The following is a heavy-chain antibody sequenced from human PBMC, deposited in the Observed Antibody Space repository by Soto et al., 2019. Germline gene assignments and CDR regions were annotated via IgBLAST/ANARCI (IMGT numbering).Heavy chain of an antibody. J-gene: IGHJ6*02. CDR2: IIPIFDIT. CDR3: ARPDEGGYSSNHHYYYALDV. V-gene: IGHV1-69*13. D-gene: IGHD3-22*01. Sequence: ASVKVSCKASGGTFRSYSISWVRQAPGQGLEWMGGIIPIFDITNYAQKFQGRVTIPADESTSTAYMELSSLGSDDTAVYYCARPDEGGYSSNHHYYYALDVWGQGTTVTVSS. CDR1: GGTFRSYS.